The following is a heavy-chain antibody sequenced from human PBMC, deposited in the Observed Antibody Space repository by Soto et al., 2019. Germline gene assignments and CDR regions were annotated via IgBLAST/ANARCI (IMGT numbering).Heavy chain of an antibody. J-gene: IGHJ4*02. CDR3: ARYFLVDSSGYSYFDY. Sequence: GASVKVSCKASGGTFSSYAISWVRQAPGQGLEWMGGIIPIFGTANYAQKFQGRVTITADESTSTAYMELSSLRSEDTAVYYCARYFLVDSSGYSYFDYWGQGTLVTVSS. CDR1: GGTFSSYA. D-gene: IGHD3-22*01. V-gene: IGHV1-69*13. CDR2: IIPIFGTA.